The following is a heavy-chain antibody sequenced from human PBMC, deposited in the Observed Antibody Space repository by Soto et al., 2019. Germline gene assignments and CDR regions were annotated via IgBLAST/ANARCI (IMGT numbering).Heavy chain of an antibody. D-gene: IGHD3-10*01. CDR2: IYPDDSAT. CDR3: TRRVNWYTSESLAGWFDP. CDR1: GFSFTSYW. V-gene: IGHV5-51*01. J-gene: IGHJ5*02. Sequence: GESLKISCKGSGFSFTSYWIGWVRQMPGKGLEWMGIIYPDDSATRYSPSFQGQVTISADKSTTTAYLQWSSLKASDTAMYYCTRRVNWYTSESLAGWFDPWGQGTPVTVSS.